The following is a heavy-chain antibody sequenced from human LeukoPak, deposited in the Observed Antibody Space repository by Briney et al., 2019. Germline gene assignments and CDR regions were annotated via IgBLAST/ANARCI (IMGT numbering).Heavy chain of an antibody. Sequence: GGSLRLSCAASGFTFSSYAMSWVRQAPGKGLEWVSAISGSGGSTYYADSVKGRFTISRDNSKNTLYPQMNSLRAEDTAVYYCAKGLSTNYYYGMDVWGQGTTVTVPS. CDR2: ISGSGGST. V-gene: IGHV3-23*01. CDR1: GFTFSSYA. CDR3: AKGLSTNYYYGMDV. J-gene: IGHJ6*02. D-gene: IGHD2-2*01.